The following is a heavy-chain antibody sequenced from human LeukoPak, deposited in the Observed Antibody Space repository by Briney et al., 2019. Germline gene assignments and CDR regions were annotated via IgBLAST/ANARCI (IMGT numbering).Heavy chain of an antibody. J-gene: IGHJ6*03. CDR3: ARDLESSIAARPRYYMDV. D-gene: IGHD6-6*01. Sequence: ASVKVSCKASGGTFSSYAISWVRQAPGQGLEWMGGIIPIFGTANYAQKFQGRVTITTDESTSTAYMELSSLRSEDTAVYYCARDLESSIAARPRYYMDVWGKGTTVTVSS. CDR1: GGTFSSYA. V-gene: IGHV1-69*05. CDR2: IIPIFGTA.